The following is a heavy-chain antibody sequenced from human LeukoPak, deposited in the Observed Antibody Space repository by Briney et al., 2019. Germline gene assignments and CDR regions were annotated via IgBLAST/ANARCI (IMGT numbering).Heavy chain of an antibody. D-gene: IGHD3-10*01. CDR1: GDSVSSNSAA. J-gene: IGHJ4*02. CDR2: TYFRSKWYN. Sequence: SQTLSLTCAISGDSVSSNSAAWNWIRQSPSRGLEWLGRTYFRSKWYNEYAASVKSRITINPDTSKNQFSLQLNSVTSEDTAVYYCAGSFSGAIDYWGQETLVTVSS. V-gene: IGHV6-1*01. CDR3: AGSFSGAIDY.